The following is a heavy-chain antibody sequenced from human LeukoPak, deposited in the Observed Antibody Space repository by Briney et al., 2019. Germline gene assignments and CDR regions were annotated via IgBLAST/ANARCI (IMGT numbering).Heavy chain of an antibody. J-gene: IGHJ5*01. CDR1: GFTFSTNW. Sequence: GGSLRVSCAASGFTFSTNWMSWFPQAPGKGLEWVDHIKPDESEPYYVDSLKGRFTISRDNAKNSLYLQMNTLRAEDTGVYYCATAVSVAGDSWGQGTLVTASS. V-gene: IGHV3-7*01. CDR2: IKPDESEP. D-gene: IGHD6-19*01. CDR3: ATAVSVAGDS.